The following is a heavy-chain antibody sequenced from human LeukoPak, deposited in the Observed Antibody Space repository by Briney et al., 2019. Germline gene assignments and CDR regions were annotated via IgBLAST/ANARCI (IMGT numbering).Heavy chain of an antibody. V-gene: IGHV6-1*01. CDR1: GDSVSSNSAA. CDR3: ARAQPSGVGNWFDP. D-gene: IGHD1-14*01. Sequence: SQTLSLTCAISGDSVSSNSAAWNWIRQSTSRGLEWLGRTYYRSKWYNDYAVSVKSRITIKSDTSKNQFSLQLNSVTPEDTAVYYCARAQPSGVGNWFDPWGQGTLVTVSS. CDR2: TYYRSKWYN. J-gene: IGHJ5*02.